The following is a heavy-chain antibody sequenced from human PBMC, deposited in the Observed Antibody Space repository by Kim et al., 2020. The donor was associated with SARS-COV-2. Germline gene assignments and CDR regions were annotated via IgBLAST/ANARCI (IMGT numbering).Heavy chain of an antibody. CDR2: IYHSGST. Sequence: SETLSLTCAVSGGSISSSNWWSWVRQPPGKGLEWIGEIYHSGSTNYNPSLKSRVTISVDKSKNQFSLKLSSVTAADTAVYYCAREVEGSGSEGWFDPWGQGTLVTVSS. CDR1: GGSISSSNW. V-gene: IGHV4-4*02. D-gene: IGHD3-10*01. J-gene: IGHJ5*02. CDR3: AREVEGSGSEGWFDP.